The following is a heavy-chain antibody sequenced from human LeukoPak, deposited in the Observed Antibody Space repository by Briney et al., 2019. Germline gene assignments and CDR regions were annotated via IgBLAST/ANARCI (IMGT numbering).Heavy chain of an antibody. CDR2: ISYDGSNE. D-gene: IGHD6-6*01. J-gene: IGHJ4*02. CDR3: ARDSSSYYFDY. V-gene: IGHV3-30-3*01. Sequence: LPGGSLRLSCAASGFTFSSYAMHWVRQAPGKGLEWVAVISYDGSNEYYADSVKGRFTISRDNSKNTLYLQMNSLRAEDTAVYYCARDSSSYYFDYWGQGTLVTVSS. CDR1: GFTFSSYA.